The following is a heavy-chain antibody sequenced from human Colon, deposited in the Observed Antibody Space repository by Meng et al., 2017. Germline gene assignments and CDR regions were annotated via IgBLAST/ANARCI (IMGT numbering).Heavy chain of an antibody. D-gene: IGHD6-19*01. CDR2: ISSSGSTI. CDR3: ARINHSIAVAGTFRGYYFDY. CDR1: GFTFSDYY. V-gene: IGHV3-11*04. Sequence: GESLTISCAASGFTFSDYYMSWIRQAPGTGLEWVSYISSSGSTIYYADSVKGRFTISRDNAKNSLYLQMNSLRAEDTAVYYCARINHSIAVAGTFRGYYFDYWGQGTLVTVSS. J-gene: IGHJ4*02.